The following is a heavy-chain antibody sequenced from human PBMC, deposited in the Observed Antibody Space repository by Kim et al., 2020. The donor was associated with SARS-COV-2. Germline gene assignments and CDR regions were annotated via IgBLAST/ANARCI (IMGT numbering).Heavy chain of an antibody. CDR1: GYTLTELS. D-gene: IGHD6-13*01. CDR3: ATAESNTWFEFDY. CDR2: FDPEDDET. J-gene: IGHJ4*02. V-gene: IGHV1-24*01. Sequence: ASVKVSCKVSGYTLTELSMHWVRQAPGKGLEWMGGFDPEDDETIYAQKFQGRVTMTEDTSTDTAYMELSSLRSEDTAVYYCATAESNTWFEFDYWGQGTLVTVSS.